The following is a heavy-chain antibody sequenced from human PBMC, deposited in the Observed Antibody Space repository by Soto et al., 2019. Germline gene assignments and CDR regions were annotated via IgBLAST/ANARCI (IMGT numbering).Heavy chain of an antibody. CDR1: GGSISRYY. J-gene: IGHJ6*02. V-gene: IGHV4-59*01. CDR3: ARDLWGYCGTDCYPLDV. D-gene: IGHD2-21*02. CDR2: MYNTGST. Sequence: SDTLSLTCTVSGGSISRYYWSWIRQPPGKGLEWIGYMYNTGSTVYNPPFKSRVTISVDTSKNQFSLKLNSVTAADTAVYYCARDLWGYCGTDCYPLDVWGQGTTVT.